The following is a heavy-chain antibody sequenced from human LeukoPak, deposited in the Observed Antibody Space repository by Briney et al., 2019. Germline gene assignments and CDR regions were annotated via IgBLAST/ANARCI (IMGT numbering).Heavy chain of an antibody. V-gene: IGHV4-39*01. Sequence: PSETLSLTCTVSGGSISSSSYYWGWIRQPPGKGLEWIGSIYYSGSTYYNPSLKSRVTISVDTSKNQFSLKLSSVTAADTAVYYCHVVAARQPQFDYWGQGTLVTVSS. CDR3: HVVAARQPQFDY. CDR2: IYYSGST. D-gene: IGHD6-6*01. J-gene: IGHJ4*02. CDR1: GGSISSSSYY.